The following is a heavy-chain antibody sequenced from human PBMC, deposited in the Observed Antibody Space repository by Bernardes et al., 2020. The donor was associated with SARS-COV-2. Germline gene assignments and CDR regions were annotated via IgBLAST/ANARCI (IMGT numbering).Heavy chain of an antibody. CDR3: ARIDEETGRDY. D-gene: IGHD1-26*01. J-gene: IGHJ4*02. CDR1: GFTFSNYL. CDR2: ISGGGMYI. V-gene: IGHV3-21*01. Sequence: GGSLRLSCAASGFTFSNYLFSWFRQAPGKGLEWVSSISGGGMYIYYGDAVRGRFTVSRDNAKNLLYLQMDSLRAEDTAVYYCARIDEETGRDYWGQGTLVTVSS.